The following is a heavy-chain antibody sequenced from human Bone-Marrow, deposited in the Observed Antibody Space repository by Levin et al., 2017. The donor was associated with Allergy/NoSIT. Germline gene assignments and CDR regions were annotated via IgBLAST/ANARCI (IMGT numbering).Heavy chain of an antibody. CDR2: ISPDGRGT. CDR3: TRWNEPVHAFDI. CDR1: ANIFSAYY. V-gene: IGHV1-2*02. J-gene: IGHJ3*02. Sequence: TSGGSLRLSCKASANIFSAYYINWVRQAPGQGLEWMGFISPDGRGTNYAQEFQGRVTMTRDTSVNTAYMELSILTSDDTAVYYCTRWNEPVHAFDIWGQGTMVTVSS. D-gene: IGHD1-1*01.